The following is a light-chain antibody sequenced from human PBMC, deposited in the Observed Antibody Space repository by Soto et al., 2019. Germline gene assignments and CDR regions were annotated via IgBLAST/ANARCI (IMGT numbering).Light chain of an antibody. CDR3: QQSYSTLGT. CDR1: HSINNY. Sequence: IQMIQSPSSLSASVGDRVIITCRSDHSINNYLNWYQQRPGKVPKLLIYAASTLQSGVPSRFSGSGSGRVFTLTINSLQPEDFATYYCQQSYSTLGTFGRGTRVEI. V-gene: IGKV1-39*01. CDR2: AAS. J-gene: IGKJ2*01.